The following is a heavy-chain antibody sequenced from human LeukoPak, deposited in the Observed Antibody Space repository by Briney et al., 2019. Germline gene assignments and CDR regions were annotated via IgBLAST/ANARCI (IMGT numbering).Heavy chain of an antibody. J-gene: IGHJ6*02. CDR1: GFTFSSYA. CDR3: AIAGEYYGMDV. Sequence: GGSLRLSCAASGFTFSSYAMSWVRQAPGKGLEWVAVISYDGSNKYYADSVKGRFTISRDNSKNTLYLQMNSLRAEDTAVYYCAIAGEYYGMDVWGQGTTVTVSS. V-gene: IGHV3-30*03. D-gene: IGHD3-10*01. CDR2: ISYDGSNK.